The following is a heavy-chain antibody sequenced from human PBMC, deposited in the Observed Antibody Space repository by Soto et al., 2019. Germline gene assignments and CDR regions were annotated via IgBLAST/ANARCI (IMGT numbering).Heavy chain of an antibody. V-gene: IGHV3-23*01. J-gene: IGHJ4*02. D-gene: IGHD2-21*02. Sequence: EVQLLESGGGLVQPGGSLRLSCTASGFTFSSYAVSWVRQAPGKGLEWVSAISGSGGSTYYADSVKGRFTISRDNSKNTLYLQMNSLRAEDTAVYYCAKVPNEVTAITFDYWGQGTLVTVSS. CDR2: ISGSGGST. CDR3: AKVPNEVTAITFDY. CDR1: GFTFSSYA.